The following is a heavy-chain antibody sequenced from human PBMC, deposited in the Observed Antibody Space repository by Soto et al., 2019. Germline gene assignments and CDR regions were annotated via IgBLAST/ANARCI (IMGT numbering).Heavy chain of an antibody. Sequence: QVQLVQSGVEVREPGASVKVSCKAVRYIFTNYGVSWVRQAPGQGLEWMGWITTYNGNTEYAQKFQGRVTMTTDAAPRTAPRELGSLRSDDPAIYYCARALTGYGMDVWGQGTTVTVSS. V-gene: IGHV1-18*01. CDR2: ITTYNGNT. J-gene: IGHJ6*02. CDR1: RYIFTNYG. CDR3: ARALTGYGMDV.